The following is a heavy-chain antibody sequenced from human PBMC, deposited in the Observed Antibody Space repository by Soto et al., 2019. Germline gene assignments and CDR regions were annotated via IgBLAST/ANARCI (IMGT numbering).Heavy chain of an antibody. CDR2: ISYTGRT. CDR1: GDSVTSGSYY. V-gene: IGHV4-61*03. J-gene: IGHJ6*02. CDR3: AREWGLLPYYVMNV. Sequence: QVQLQESAPGLVKPSETLPLTCIVSGDSVTSGSYYWTWLRQPPGKGLEWIGYISYTGRTKYNPSLQSRVTISVDTSKNDFSLNLSSVTAADTAVYFCAREWGLLPYYVMNVWGHGTAVTVSS. D-gene: IGHD7-27*01.